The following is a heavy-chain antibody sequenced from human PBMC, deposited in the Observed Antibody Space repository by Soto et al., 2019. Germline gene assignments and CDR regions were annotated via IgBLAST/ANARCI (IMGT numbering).Heavy chain of an antibody. D-gene: IGHD2-21*02. J-gene: IGHJ2*01. CDR2: ISSSSSTI. CDR3: ARAYCGGDCYWYFDL. V-gene: IGHV3-48*02. CDR1: GFTFSSYS. Sequence: EVQLVESGGGLEQPGGSLRLSCAASGFTFSSYSINWVRQAPGKGLEWVSYISSSSSTIYYADSVKGRFTISRDNAKNSLYLQMNSLRDEDTAVYYCARAYCGGDCYWYFDLWGRGTLVTVSS.